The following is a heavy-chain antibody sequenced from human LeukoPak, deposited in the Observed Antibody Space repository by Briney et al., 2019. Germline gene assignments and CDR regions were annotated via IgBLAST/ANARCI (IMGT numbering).Heavy chain of an antibody. CDR1: GYTFTGYY. J-gene: IGHJ4*02. Sequence: GASVKVSCKASGYTFTGYYMHWVRQAPGQGLEWMGWINPNSGGTNYAQKFQGRVTMTRDTSISTAYMELSRLRSDDTAVYYCAKDDYGSGSLVGTGTAFDYWGQGTLVTVSS. CDR2: INPNSGGT. D-gene: IGHD3-10*01. CDR3: AKDDYGSGSLVGTGTAFDY. V-gene: IGHV1-2*02.